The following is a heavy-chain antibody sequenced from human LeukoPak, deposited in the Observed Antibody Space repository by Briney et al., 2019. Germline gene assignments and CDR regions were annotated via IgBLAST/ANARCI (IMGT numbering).Heavy chain of an antibody. V-gene: IGHV3-30*09. CDR3: AKDRRFLEWKDAFDV. CDR2: ISYDGSNK. Sequence: PGGSLRLSCAASGFTFSSYAMHWVRQAPGKGLEWVALISYDGSNKYYADSVKGRFAISRDNSKNTVYLQMNGLRADDTAVYYCAKDRRFLEWKDAFDVWGQGTMVTVSS. D-gene: IGHD3-3*01. J-gene: IGHJ3*01. CDR1: GFTFSSYA.